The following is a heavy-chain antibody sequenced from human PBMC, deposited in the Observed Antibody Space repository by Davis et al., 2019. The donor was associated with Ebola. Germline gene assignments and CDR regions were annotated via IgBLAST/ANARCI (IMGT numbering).Heavy chain of an antibody. V-gene: IGHV4-59*01. Sequence: PSETLSLTCTVSGGSISSYYWSWIRQPPGKGLEWIGYIYYSGSTNYNPSLKSRVTISVDTSKNQFSLKLSSLTAADTAVYYCARWGEDTFGGDNYYFDYWGQGTLVTVSS. D-gene: IGHD3-16*01. CDR1: GGSISSYY. J-gene: IGHJ4*02. CDR3: ARWGEDTFGGDNYYFDY. CDR2: IYYSGST.